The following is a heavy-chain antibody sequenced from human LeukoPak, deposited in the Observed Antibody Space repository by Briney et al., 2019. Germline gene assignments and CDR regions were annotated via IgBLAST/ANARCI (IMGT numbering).Heavy chain of an antibody. D-gene: IGHD3-9*01. CDR2: IIPIFGTA. V-gene: IGHV1-69*01. Sequence: GASVKVSCKASGGTFSSYAISWVRQAPGQGLEWMGGIIPIFGTANYAQKFKGRVTITADESTSTAYMELSSLRSEDTAVYYCANQQSRYDILTGYYRYFDYWGQGTLVTVSS. CDR3: ANQQSRYDILTGYYRYFDY. J-gene: IGHJ4*02. CDR1: GGTFSSYA.